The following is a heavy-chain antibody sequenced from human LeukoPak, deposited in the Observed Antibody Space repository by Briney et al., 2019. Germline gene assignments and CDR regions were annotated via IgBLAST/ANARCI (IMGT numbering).Heavy chain of an antibody. V-gene: IGHV1-18*01. Sequence: ASVKVSCKASGYTFSEYGFSWVRQAPGQGLEWMGWISNYNGKTKNEQNIQGRITMTTDTSTSTAYMELRSLRSDDTTVYYCARDNGGGGYSYGSNFDYWGQGTLVTVCS. D-gene: IGHD5-12*01. J-gene: IGHJ4*02. CDR3: ARDNGGGGYSYGSNFDY. CDR1: GYTFSEYG. CDR2: ISNYNGKT.